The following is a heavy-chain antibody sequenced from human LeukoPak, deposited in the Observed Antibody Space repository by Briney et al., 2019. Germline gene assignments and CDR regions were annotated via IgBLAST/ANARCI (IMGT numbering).Heavy chain of an antibody. J-gene: IGHJ5*02. D-gene: IGHD6-19*01. CDR1: GGSISSYY. CDR2: IFYSGST. Sequence: SGTLSLTCTVSGGSISSYYWSWIRQPPGRGLEWIGYIFYSGSTNYSPSLKSRVTISVDTSKNQFSLKLSSVTAADTAVYYCARVPGSSGWNNWFDPWGQGTLVTVSS. V-gene: IGHV4-59*01. CDR3: ARVPGSSGWNNWFDP.